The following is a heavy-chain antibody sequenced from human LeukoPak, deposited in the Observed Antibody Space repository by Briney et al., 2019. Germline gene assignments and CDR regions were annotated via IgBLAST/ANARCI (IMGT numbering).Heavy chain of an antibody. D-gene: IGHD3-10*01. CDR3: AREDYGSGRTMDY. V-gene: IGHV4-31*03. CDR1: GGSISSGGYY. J-gene: IGHJ4*02. CDR2: IYYSGST. Sequence: SETLSLTCTVSGGSISSGGYYWSWIRQHPGKGLEWIGYIYYSGSTYHNPSLKSRVTISVDTSKNQFSLKLSSVTAADTAVYYCAREDYGSGRTMDYWGQGTLVTVSS.